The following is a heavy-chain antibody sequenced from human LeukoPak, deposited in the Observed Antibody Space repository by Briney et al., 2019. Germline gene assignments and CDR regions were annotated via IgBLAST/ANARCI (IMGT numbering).Heavy chain of an antibody. V-gene: IGHV1-69*05. CDR1: GGTFSSYA. CDR3: ARNERLTPYDAFDI. Sequence: SVKVSCKASGGTFSSYAISWVRQAPGQGLEWMGRIIPIFGTANYEQKFQGRVTITTDESTSTAYMELSSLRSEDTAVYYCARNERLTPYDAFDIWGQGTMVTVSP. J-gene: IGHJ3*02. CDR2: IIPIFGTA. D-gene: IGHD1-1*01.